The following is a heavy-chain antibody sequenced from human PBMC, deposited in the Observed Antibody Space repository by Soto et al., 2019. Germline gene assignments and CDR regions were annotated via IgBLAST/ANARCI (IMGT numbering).Heavy chain of an antibody. D-gene: IGHD3-10*02. J-gene: IGHJ6*02. CDR1: GYTFTAYY. V-gene: IGHV1-2*02. CDR2: INPKFGDT. Sequence: QVQLVQSGAEVKEPGDSVRVSCEASGYTFTAYYIHWVRQAPGQGLEWMGWINPKFGDTTYAQDFQGRVSMTRDMSIGTVYMELSRLTYDDTAIYYCARNMDYYYGRGSGNGHGVWGQGTTVTVFS. CDR3: ARNMDYYYGRGSGNGHGV.